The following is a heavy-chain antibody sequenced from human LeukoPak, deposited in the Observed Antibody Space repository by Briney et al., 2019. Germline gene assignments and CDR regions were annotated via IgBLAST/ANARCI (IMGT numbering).Heavy chain of an antibody. CDR1: EFTFSNHA. J-gene: IGHJ6*02. D-gene: IGHD6-19*01. V-gene: IGHV3-72*01. Sequence: GGSLRLSCVASEFTFSNHAMNWVRQAPGKGLEWVGRTRNKANSYTTEYATSVKGRFTISRDDSKNSLYLQMNSLKTEDTAVYYCAREYSSGWFPYYYYYGMDVWGQGTTVTVSS. CDR3: AREYSSGWFPYYYYYGMDV. CDR2: TRNKANSYTT.